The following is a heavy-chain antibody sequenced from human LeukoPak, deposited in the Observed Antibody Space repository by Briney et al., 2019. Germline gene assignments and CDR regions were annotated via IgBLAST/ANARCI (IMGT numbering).Heavy chain of an antibody. D-gene: IGHD6-13*01. J-gene: IGHJ4*02. Sequence: GGSLRLSCAASGFTFSTYAMSWVRQAPGKGLEWVSAISGSGGYTYYSDSVRGRFTISRDISKNTLYLQTSSLRAEDTAVYYCAKQQQVAYSYFAYWGQGTLVTVSS. V-gene: IGHV3-23*01. CDR1: GFTFSTYA. CDR3: AKQQQVAYSYFAY. CDR2: ISGSGGYT.